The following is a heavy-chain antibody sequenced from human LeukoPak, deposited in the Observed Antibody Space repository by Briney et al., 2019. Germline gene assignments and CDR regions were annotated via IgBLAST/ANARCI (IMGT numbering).Heavy chain of an antibody. CDR3: AKGRNGYNFCAFDY. D-gene: IGHD5-24*01. J-gene: IGHJ4*02. CDR1: GFTFDDYA. V-gene: IGHV3-9*03. Sequence: GRSLRLSCAASGFTFDDYAMHWVRQAPGKGLEWVSGISWNSGSIGYADSVKGRFTISRDNAKNSLYLQMNSLRAEDMALYYCAKGRNGYNFCAFDYWGQGTLVTVSS. CDR2: ISWNSGSI.